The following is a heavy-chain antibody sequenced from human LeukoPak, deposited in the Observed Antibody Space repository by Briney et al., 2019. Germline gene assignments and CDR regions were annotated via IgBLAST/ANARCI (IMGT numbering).Heavy chain of an antibody. D-gene: IGHD3-22*01. J-gene: IGHJ3*02. CDR1: GGSIISSSSY. Sequence: SETLSLTCTVSGGSIISSSSYWGWIRQPTGKGLEWIGSIFYTGKNDYNPSLKSRVTISADTSKNQFSLKLISVTAADTAVYYCARHDAIISMIVGERPFEIWGQGTLVTVSS. CDR2: IFYTGKN. V-gene: IGHV4-39*01. CDR3: ARHDAIISMIVGERPFEI.